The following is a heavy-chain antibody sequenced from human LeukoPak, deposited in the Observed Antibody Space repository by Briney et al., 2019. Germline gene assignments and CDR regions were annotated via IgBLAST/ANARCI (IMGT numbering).Heavy chain of an antibody. CDR2: INPNSGGT. D-gene: IGHD3-22*01. V-gene: IGHV1-2*02. CDR1: GYTFIDYY. Sequence: GASVKVSCKASGYTFIDYYIHWVRQAPGQGLEWMGWINPNSGGTNYAQKFQGRVTMTRDTSSSTAYMELSRLRSDDSAVYYCARYYYNSSGYESVDYWGQGTLVTVSS. J-gene: IGHJ4*02. CDR3: ARYYYNSSGYESVDY.